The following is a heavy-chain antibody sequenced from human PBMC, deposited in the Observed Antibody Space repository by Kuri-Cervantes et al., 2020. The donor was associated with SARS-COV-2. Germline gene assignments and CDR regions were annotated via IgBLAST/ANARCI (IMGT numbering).Heavy chain of an antibody. CDR3: ARDHHAIAVAGADF. V-gene: IGHV1-24*01. Sequence: AAVKVSCKASGYTLTELSIHWVRQAPGKGLEWMGGFDHEDGETIYAQKFQGRVTMTEDTATDTAYTALSSLRSVDTAVYSCARDHHAIAVAGADFWGQGTLVTVSS. CDR2: FDHEDGET. D-gene: IGHD6-19*01. J-gene: IGHJ4*02. CDR1: GYTLTELS.